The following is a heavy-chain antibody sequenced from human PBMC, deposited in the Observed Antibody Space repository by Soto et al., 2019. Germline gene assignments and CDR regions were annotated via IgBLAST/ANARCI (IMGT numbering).Heavy chain of an antibody. CDR2: MIPMFATP. Sequence: QDHLVQSGAAVKKPASSVKISCRSTGGTFSTYAFSWVRQAPGQGLEWMGGMIPMFATPIYAQKYQGRVTLPADDSTSTVYMEVTSLRSNATAVYFCARGEYDVVVMAGTSRGDQHAYLVMDVWAQGPSVTAS. CDR3: ARGEYDVVVMAGTSRGDQHAYLVMDV. V-gene: IGHV1-69*12. CDR1: GGTFSTYA. J-gene: IGHJ6*02. D-gene: IGHD2-15*01.